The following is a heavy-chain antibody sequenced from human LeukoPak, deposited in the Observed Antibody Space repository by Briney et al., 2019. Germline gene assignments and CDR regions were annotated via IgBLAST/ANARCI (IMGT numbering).Heavy chain of an antibody. D-gene: IGHD3-16*02. J-gene: IGHJ4*02. CDR2: ISGSGGRT. V-gene: IGHV3-23*01. CDR1: GFTFSSYA. Sequence: GGSLRLSCAASGFTFSSYAMSWVRQAPGKGLEWVSGISGSGGRTYYADSVKGRFTISRDNSKNTLYLQMGSLRAEDMAVYYCAREGPGDYDYVWGSYPVTYYFDYWGQGTLVTVSS. CDR3: AREGPGDYDYVWGSYPVTYYFDY.